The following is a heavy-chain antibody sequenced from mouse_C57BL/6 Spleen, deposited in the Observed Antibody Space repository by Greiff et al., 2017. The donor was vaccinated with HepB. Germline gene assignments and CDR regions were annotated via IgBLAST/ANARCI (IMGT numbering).Heavy chain of an antibody. V-gene: IGHV1-42*01. Sequence: VQLKESGPELVKPGASVKISCKASGYSFTGYYMNWVKQSPEKSLEWIGEINPSTGGTTYNQKFKAKATLTVDKSSSTAYMQLKSLTSEDSAVYYCARLAMDYWGQGTSVTVSS. J-gene: IGHJ4*01. CDR1: GYSFTGYY. CDR3: ARLAMDY. CDR2: INPSTGGT.